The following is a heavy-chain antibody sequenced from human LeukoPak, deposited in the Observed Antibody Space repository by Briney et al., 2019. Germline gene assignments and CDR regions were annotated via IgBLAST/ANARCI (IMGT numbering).Heavy chain of an antibody. J-gene: IGHJ6*02. CDR3: ARRRITIFGVVISYGMDV. Sequence: SETLSLTCTVSGGSISSSSYYWGWIRQPPGKGLEWIGSIYYSGSTYYSPSLKSRVTISVDTSKNQFSLKLSSVTAADTAVYYCARRRITIFGVVISYGMDVWGQGTTVTVSS. CDR2: IYYSGST. D-gene: IGHD3-3*01. CDR1: GGSISSSSYY. V-gene: IGHV4-39*01.